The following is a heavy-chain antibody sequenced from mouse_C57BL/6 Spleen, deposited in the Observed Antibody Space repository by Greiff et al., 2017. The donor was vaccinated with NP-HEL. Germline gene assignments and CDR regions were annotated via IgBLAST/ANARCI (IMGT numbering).Heavy chain of an antibody. Sequence: QVQLQQPGAELVRPGSSVKLSCKASGYTFTSYWMDWVKQRPGQGLEWIGNIYPSDSETHYNQKFKDKATLTVDKSSSTAYMQLSSLTSEDSAVYYCARSATGTYGMGYWGQGTTLTVSS. V-gene: IGHV1-61*01. D-gene: IGHD4-1*02. J-gene: IGHJ2*01. CDR3: ARSATGTYGMGY. CDR1: GYTFTSYW. CDR2: IYPSDSET.